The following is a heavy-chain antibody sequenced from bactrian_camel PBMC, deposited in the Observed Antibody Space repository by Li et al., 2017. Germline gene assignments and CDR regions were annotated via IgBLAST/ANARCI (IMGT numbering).Heavy chain of an antibody. CDR2: IDDDGLA. Sequence: DVQLVESGGGSVQAGGSLTLSCAASGYTYSTHCMGWFRQAPGKEREGVAVIDDDGLAKFADSVKGRFTISQDNAKNTLYLQMNSLKPEDTAMYYCAAGGGNGDFCYTGGRSMDYWGQGTQVTVS. V-gene: IGHV3S10*01. CDR3: AAGGGNGDFCYTGGRSMDY. D-gene: IGHD3*01. J-gene: IGHJ4*01. CDR1: GYTYSTHC.